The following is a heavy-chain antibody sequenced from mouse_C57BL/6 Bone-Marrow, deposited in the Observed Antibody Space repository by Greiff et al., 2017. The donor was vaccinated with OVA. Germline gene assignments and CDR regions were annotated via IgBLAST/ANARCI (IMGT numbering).Heavy chain of an antibody. CDR2: IYPGDGDT. V-gene: IGHV1-80*01. CDR1: GYAFSSYW. D-gene: IGHD1-1*01. Sequence: VQLVESGAELVKPGASVKISCKASGYAFSSYWMNWVKQRPGKGLEWIGQIYPGDGDTNYNGKFKGKATLTADKSSSTAYMQLSSLTSEDSAVYFCARRGYYYGSSYRYFDVWGTGTTVTVSS. CDR3: ARRGYYYGSSYRYFDV. J-gene: IGHJ1*03.